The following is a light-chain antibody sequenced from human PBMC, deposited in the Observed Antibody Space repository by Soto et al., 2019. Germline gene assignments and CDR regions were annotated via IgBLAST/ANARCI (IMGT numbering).Light chain of an antibody. J-gene: IGKJ1*01. V-gene: IGKV4-1*01. CDR3: QQYYTTPWT. CDR1: QSVLYSSNNKNY. CDR2: WAS. Sequence: DIVMTKSPASLAVSLGERATINCKSSQSVLYSSNNKNYLAWYKQKKGQPPKALIYWASTRESVVPDRFSGSGSGTYFTLTISSLQAEDVADYYCQQYYTTPWTFGQGTKVEIK.